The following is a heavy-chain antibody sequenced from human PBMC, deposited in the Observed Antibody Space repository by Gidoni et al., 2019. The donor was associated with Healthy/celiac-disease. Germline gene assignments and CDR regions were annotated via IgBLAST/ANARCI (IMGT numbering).Heavy chain of an antibody. J-gene: IGHJ4*02. CDR1: GFTFDDYA. D-gene: IGHD2-8*01. Sequence: EVQLVESGGGLVQPGRSLRLSCAASGFTFDDYAMHWVRQAPGKGLEWVSGISWNSGSIGYADSVKGRFTISRDNAKNSLYLQMNSLRAEDTALYYCAKGDCTNGVCSFDYWGQGTLVTVSS. CDR3: AKGDCTNGVCSFDY. CDR2: ISWNSGSI. V-gene: IGHV3-9*01.